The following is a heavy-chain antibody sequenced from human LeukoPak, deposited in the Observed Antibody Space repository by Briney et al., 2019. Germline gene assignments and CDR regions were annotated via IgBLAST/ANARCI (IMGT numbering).Heavy chain of an antibody. CDR2: IYHSGST. CDR1: GYSISSGYY. Sequence: SETLSLTCTVSGYSISSGYYWGWIRQPPGKGLEWIGSIYHSGSTYYNPSLKSRVTISVDTSKNQFSLKLRSVTAADTAVYYCARVEYTAMVSTYFDYWGQGTLVTVSS. V-gene: IGHV4-38-2*02. D-gene: IGHD5-18*01. J-gene: IGHJ4*02. CDR3: ARVEYTAMVSTYFDY.